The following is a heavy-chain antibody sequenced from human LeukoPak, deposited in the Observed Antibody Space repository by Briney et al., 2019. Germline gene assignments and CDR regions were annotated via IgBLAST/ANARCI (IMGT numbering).Heavy chain of an antibody. J-gene: IGHJ4*02. CDR2: THYTGET. V-gene: IGHV4-59*11. CDR3: GRNLGSGSDH. Sequence: PSETLSLTCNVSGDSISGPYWSWIRQSPGRGLEWIGYTHYTGETNYNPSLKSRLTMSVDTSNNQVYLRPSSVTAADTAVYYCGRNLGSGSDHWGQGTLVTVSS. D-gene: IGHD3-10*01. CDR1: GDSISGPY.